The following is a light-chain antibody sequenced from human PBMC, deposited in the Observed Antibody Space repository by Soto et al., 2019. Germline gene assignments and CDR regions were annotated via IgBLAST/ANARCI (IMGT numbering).Light chain of an antibody. CDR2: EVS. CDR3: GSYTSTDTPVV. Sequence: QSALAQPSSVSGSPGQSITISCTGTSTDVGGYNYVSWYQHHPGKGPKLIIYEVSNRPSGVSDRFSGSQSGNKASLIISNLEAEHESDYYCGSYTSTDTPVVFGTGTKVTVL. CDR1: STDVGGYNY. V-gene: IGLV2-14*01. J-gene: IGLJ1*01.